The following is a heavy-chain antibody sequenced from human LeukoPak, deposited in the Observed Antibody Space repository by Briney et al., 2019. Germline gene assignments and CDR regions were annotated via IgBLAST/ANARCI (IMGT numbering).Heavy chain of an antibody. D-gene: IGHD6-13*01. J-gene: IGHJ4*02. Sequence: SETLSLTCTVSGGSISSSSYYWGWIRQPPGKGLEWIGSIYYSGSTYYNPSLKSRVTISVDTSKDQFSLKLSSVTAADTAVYYCARVQEFLQQLEHWGQGTLVTVSS. CDR1: GGSISSSSYY. CDR3: ARVQEFLQQLEH. V-gene: IGHV4-39*07. CDR2: IYYSGST.